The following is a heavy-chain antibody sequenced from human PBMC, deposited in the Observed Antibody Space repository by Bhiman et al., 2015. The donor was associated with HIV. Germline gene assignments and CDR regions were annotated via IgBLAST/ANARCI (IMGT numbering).Heavy chain of an antibody. D-gene: IGHD1-26*01. CDR1: GFTFSTYI. J-gene: IGHJ3*02. CDR3: ARRDSGSLSFDM. Sequence: EVQLVESGGGLVKPGGSLRLSCAASGFTFSTYIMNWVRQAPGKGLEWVSSISSSSSYIYYADSVKGRFTISRDNGKNSLYLQMNSLRAEDTALYYCARRDSGSLSFDMWGQGTMVTVSS. CDR2: ISSSSSYI. V-gene: IGHV3-21*04.